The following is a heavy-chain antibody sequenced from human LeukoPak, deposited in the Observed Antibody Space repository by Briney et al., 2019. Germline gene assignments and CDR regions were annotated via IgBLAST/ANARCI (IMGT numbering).Heavy chain of an antibody. D-gene: IGHD3-16*02. J-gene: IGHJ5*01. CDR1: GNTLSKLS. CDR2: RDPEDGER. V-gene: IGHV1-24*01. Sequence: ASVKVSCKVSGNTLSKLSIHWVRQAPGKGLEWMGGRDPEDGERISAPKFQGRPTMAEDTSTDTAYMELSSLDSEETAVYFCATATIFWGSYRSWLDSWGQGTLVTVSS. CDR3: ATATIFWGSYRSWLDS.